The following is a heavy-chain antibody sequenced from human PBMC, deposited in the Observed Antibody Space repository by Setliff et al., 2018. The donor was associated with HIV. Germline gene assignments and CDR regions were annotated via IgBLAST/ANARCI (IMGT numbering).Heavy chain of an antibody. V-gene: IGHV1-2*02. J-gene: IGHJ3*02. CDR1: GYTFTSYA. CDR2: INPNSGGT. CDR3: ARDTPVGAFDI. Sequence: ASVKVSCKASGYTFTSYAMHWVRQAPGQRLEWMGWINPNSGGTNYAQRFQGRVTMTRDTSISTAYMELSRLRSDDTAVYYCARDTPVGAFDIWGQGTMVTVSS.